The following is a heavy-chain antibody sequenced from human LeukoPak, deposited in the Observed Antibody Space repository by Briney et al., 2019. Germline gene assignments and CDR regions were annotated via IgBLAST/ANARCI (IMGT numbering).Heavy chain of an antibody. V-gene: IGHV3-23*01. Sequence: TGGSLRLSCAASGFTFSSYAMSWVRQAPGKGLEWVSAISGSGGSTYYADSVKGRFTISRDNSKNTLYLQMNSLRAEDTAVYYCAKTIQWPYYFDYWGQGTLVTVSS. D-gene: IGHD6-19*01. J-gene: IGHJ4*02. CDR3: AKTIQWPYYFDY. CDR2: ISGSGGST. CDR1: GFTFSSYA.